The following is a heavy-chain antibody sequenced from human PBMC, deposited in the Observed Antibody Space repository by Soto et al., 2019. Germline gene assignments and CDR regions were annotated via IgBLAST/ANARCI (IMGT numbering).Heavy chain of an antibody. CDR3: ARDVVVVTATSGIDY. Sequence: LRLSCAASGFTISSYEMNWFRQAPWKGLEWVSYISSSGSTIYYADSVKGRFTISRDIAKNSLYLQMNSLRGEDTAVYYCARDVVVVTATSGIDYWGQGTLVTVSS. D-gene: IGHD2-15*01. CDR1: GFTISSYE. J-gene: IGHJ4*02. V-gene: IGHV3-48*03. CDR2: ISSSGSTI.